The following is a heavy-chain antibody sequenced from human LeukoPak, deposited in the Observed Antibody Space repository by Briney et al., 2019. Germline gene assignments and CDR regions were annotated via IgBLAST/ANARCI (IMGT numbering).Heavy chain of an antibody. CDR3: ARLSITMRHWDV. V-gene: IGHV3-13*01. D-gene: IGHD3-22*01. J-gene: IGHJ6*02. Sequence: SLRLSCAPSGFTLSMYEMRWVRQPTGKGLEWVSVIGVTGDTYYSASVKGRFLISRESAKNSVDLQMNSLSPGDTAVYYCARLSITMRHWDVWGQGTSVTVSS. CDR1: GFTLSMYE. CDR2: IGVTGDT.